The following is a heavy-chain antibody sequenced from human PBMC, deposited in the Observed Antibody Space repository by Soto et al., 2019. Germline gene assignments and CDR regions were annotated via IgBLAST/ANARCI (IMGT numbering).Heavy chain of an antibody. CDR3: APHPAAAADHDTLDM. CDR1: GFTLKNVA. V-gene: IGHV3-23*01. J-gene: IGHJ3*02. Sequence: EVQLLESGEGWVQPGGSLGLSCGASGFTLKNVALNWFRQAPGEGLEWVSPITGSGVSSYYAESVKGRFTTSRDMSTHTLYLQMNALRAEDTALYYWAPHPAAAADHDTLDMWGQGTMVTVSS. CDR2: ITGSGVSS. D-gene: IGHD6-25*01.